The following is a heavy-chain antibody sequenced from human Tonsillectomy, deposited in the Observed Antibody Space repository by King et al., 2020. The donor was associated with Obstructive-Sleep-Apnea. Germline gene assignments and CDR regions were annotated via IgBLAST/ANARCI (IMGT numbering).Heavy chain of an antibody. D-gene: IGHD2-2*01. Sequence: VQLVESGAEVKKPGASVKVSCKASGYTFTSYGIIWVRQAPGRGLEWMGWIIAYNDNTNYAQKLQGRVTMTTDTSTSTVYMELRSLRSDDTAVYYCAREYCSCTTCYDYWGQGTLVTVSS. CDR2: IIAYNDNT. CDR1: GYTFTSYG. J-gene: IGHJ4*02. CDR3: AREYCSCTTCYDY. V-gene: IGHV1-18*04.